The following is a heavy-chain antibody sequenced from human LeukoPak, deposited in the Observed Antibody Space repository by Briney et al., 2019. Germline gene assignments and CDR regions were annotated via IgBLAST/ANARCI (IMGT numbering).Heavy chain of an antibody. Sequence: SETLSLTCTVSGGSISSYYWSWIRQPPGKGLEWIGYIYYSRSTNYNPSLKSRVTISVDTSKNQFSLKLSSVTAADTAVYYCARNTYYYGSGAMTDYWGQGTLVTVSS. D-gene: IGHD3-10*01. J-gene: IGHJ4*02. CDR2: IYYSRST. V-gene: IGHV4-59*01. CDR3: ARNTYYYGSGAMTDY. CDR1: GGSISSYY.